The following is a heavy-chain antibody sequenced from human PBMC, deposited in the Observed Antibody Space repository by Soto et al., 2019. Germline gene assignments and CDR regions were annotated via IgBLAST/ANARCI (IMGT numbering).Heavy chain of an antibody. CDR1: GGTFSSYT. J-gene: IGHJ6*03. CDR2: IIPILGIA. CDR3: ARDRRGKYYDILTGYNHYYYYYMDV. V-gene: IGHV1-69*04. D-gene: IGHD3-9*01. Sequence: SVKVSCKASGGTFSSYTISWVRQAPGQGLEWMGRIIPILGIANYAQKFQGRVTITADKSTSTAYMELSSLRSEDTAVYYCARDRRGKYYDILTGYNHYYYYYMDVWGKGTTVTVSS.